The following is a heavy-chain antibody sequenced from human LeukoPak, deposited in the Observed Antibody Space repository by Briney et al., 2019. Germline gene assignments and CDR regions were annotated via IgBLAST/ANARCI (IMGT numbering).Heavy chain of an antibody. CDR3: ASGSWLVFDY. D-gene: IGHD6-19*01. J-gene: IGHJ4*02. CDR2: IYYSGTT. V-gene: IGHV4-39*01. CDR1: GGSISSTSYY. Sequence: PSETLSPTCTVSGGSISSTSYYWDWIRQPPGKGLEWIGSIYYSGTTYYNPSLKSRVTISVDTSENQVSLKLSSVTAADTAVYYCASGSWLVFDYWGQGTLVTVSS.